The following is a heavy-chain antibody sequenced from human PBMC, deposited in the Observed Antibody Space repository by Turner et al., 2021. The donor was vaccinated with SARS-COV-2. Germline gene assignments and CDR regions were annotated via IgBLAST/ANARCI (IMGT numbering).Heavy chain of an antibody. CDR3: VKGSY. V-gene: IGHV3-64D*06. CDR1: GFSFSSYA. J-gene: IGHJ4*02. CDR2: SSSNGGST. Sequence: EVHLLESGGGLVQPGGSLRLSCSASGFSFSSYAMQWVRQTPGKGLEYVSASSSNGGSTYYADSVKGRFTISRDNSKNTLYRQMSSLRAEDTGVYYCVKGSYWGQGTLVTVSS.